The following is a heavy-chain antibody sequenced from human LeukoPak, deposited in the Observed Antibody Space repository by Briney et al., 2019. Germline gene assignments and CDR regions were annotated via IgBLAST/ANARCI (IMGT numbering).Heavy chain of an antibody. Sequence: GESLKIPCXGSGYSFTSYWIGWVRQMTGKGLEWMRIIYPGDSDTRYSPSFQGQVTISADKSISTAYLQWSSLKASDTAMYYCARQTPAPYYMDVWGKGTTVTVSS. CDR3: ARQTPAPYYMDV. J-gene: IGHJ6*03. CDR2: IYPGDSDT. V-gene: IGHV5-51*01. CDR1: GYSFTSYW. D-gene: IGHD1-14*01.